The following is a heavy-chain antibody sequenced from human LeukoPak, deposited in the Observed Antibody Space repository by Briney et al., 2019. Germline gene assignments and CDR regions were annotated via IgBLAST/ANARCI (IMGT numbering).Heavy chain of an antibody. D-gene: IGHD3-16*02. Sequence: PGGSLTLSCAASGFTVSSNYMSWVRQAPGKGLEWVSVIYSGGVTYYADSVKGRFTISRDNSKNSLHLQIYSLRAEDTAVYYCARGFELITFGGAIGKLNWFDYWGQGTLVTVSS. J-gene: IGHJ5*01. CDR1: GFTVSSNY. V-gene: IGHV3-53*01. CDR3: ARGFELITFGGAIGKLNWFDY. CDR2: IYSGGVT.